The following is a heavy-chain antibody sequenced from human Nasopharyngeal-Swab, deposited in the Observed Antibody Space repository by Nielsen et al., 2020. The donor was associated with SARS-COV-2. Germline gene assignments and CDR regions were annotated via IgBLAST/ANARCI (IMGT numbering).Heavy chain of an antibody. D-gene: IGHD6-13*01. CDR1: GFTFSSYG. CDR3: AREGYSSSWYPGAFDI. J-gene: IGHJ3*02. CDR2: IWYDGSNK. Sequence: GSSLKISCAASGFTFSSYGMHWVRQAPGKGLEWVAVIWYDGSNKYYADSVKGRFTISRDNSKNTLYLQMNSLRAEDTAVYYCAREGYSSSWYPGAFDIWGQGTMVTVSS. V-gene: IGHV3-33*01.